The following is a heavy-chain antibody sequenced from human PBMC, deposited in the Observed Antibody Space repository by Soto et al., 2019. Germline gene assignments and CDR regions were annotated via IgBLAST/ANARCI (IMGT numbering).Heavy chain of an antibody. CDR1: GVTLTTVW. Sequence: GGSLRLSCAVSGVTLTTVWMNWVRQAPGKGPEWVARIKSKTDGGTSDYAAPVKGRFTISRDDSENTLYLQMNSLKTEDTAVYYCSHGYYQYFESWGQGT. CDR2: IKSKTDGGTS. CDR3: SHGYYQYFES. D-gene: IGHD5-18*01. J-gene: IGHJ4*02. V-gene: IGHV3-15*07.